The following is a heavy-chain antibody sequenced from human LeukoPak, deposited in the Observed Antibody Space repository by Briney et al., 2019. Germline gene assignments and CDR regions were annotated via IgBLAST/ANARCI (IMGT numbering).Heavy chain of an antibody. CDR2: IKQDGSEK. CDR3: VRAMDV. CDR1: GFTFSSYW. V-gene: IGHV3-7*01. J-gene: IGHJ6*02. Sequence: GGSLRLSYAASGFTFSSYWMNWVRQAPGKGLEWVANIKQDGSEKYHVNSVKGQFTISRDNAKNSVYLQMNSLRAEDTAVYYCVRAMDVWAQGITVIVSS.